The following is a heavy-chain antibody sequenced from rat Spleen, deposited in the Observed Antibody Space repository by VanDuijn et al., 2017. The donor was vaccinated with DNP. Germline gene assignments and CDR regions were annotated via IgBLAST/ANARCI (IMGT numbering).Heavy chain of an antibody. CDR2: ISYDGSST. CDR1: GFTFSDYN. J-gene: IGHJ2*01. Sequence: EVQLVESGGGLVQPGRSLKLSCAASGFTFSDYNMAWVRQAPKKGLEWVATISYDGSSTDYRDSVKGRFTISRDYAKSTLYLQMDSLRSEDTATYYCTRGGTYYFDYWGQGVTVTVSS. V-gene: IGHV5-7*01. CDR3: TRGGTYYFDY.